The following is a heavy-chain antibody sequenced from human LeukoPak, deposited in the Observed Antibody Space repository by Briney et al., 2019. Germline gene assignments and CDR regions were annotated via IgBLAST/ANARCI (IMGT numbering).Heavy chain of an antibody. Sequence: GGSLRLSCAASGFTFSRYSMNWVRQAPGKGLEWVSSISGSSSYKYYADSVKGRFTISRDNAKNTLYLQMNSLRAEDTAVYYCAKDLLWFGELLLNWFDPWGQGTLVTVSS. CDR1: GFTFSRYS. V-gene: IGHV3-21*01. CDR3: AKDLLWFGELLLNWFDP. CDR2: ISGSSSYK. J-gene: IGHJ5*02. D-gene: IGHD3-10*01.